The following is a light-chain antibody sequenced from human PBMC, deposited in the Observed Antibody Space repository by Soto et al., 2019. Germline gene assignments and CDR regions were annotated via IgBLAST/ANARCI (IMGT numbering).Light chain of an antibody. V-gene: IGKV1-5*03. J-gene: IGKJ2*01. Sequence: DIQMTQSPSTLSASVGDRVTITCRASQSFGRWLAWYQQKPGKAPDLLIYKTSTLETGVPSRFSGSGSGTEFTLTISSLQPDDFATYYCQEYKTGPAYNFGQGIRLEIK. CDR2: KTS. CDR3: QEYKTGPAYN. CDR1: QSFGRW.